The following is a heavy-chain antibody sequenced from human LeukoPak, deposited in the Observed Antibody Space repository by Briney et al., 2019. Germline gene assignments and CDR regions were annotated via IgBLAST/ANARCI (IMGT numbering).Heavy chain of an antibody. CDR2: INPNSGGT. V-gene: IGHV1-2*02. D-gene: IGHD5-18*01. CDR3: ASRGYSYGYGYFDY. CDR1: GYTFTGYY. Sequence: ASVKVSCEASGYTFTGYYMHWVRQAPGQGLEWMGWINPNSGGTNYAQKFQGRVTMTRDTSISTAYMELSRLRSDDTAVYYCASRGYSYGYGYFDYWGQGTLVTVSS. J-gene: IGHJ4*02.